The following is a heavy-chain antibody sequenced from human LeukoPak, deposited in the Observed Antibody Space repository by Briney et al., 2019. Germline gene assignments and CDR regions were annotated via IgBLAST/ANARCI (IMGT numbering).Heavy chain of an antibody. D-gene: IGHD2-2*01. CDR2: IIPIFGTA. J-gene: IGHJ4*02. CDR3: ASPAELGYCSSTSCYAVGFDY. V-gene: IGHV1-69*05. CDR1: GGTFSSYG. Sequence: ASVKVSCKASGGTFSSYGISWVRQAPGQGLEWMGGIIPIFGTANYAQKFQGRVTITTDESTSTAYMELSSLRSEDTAVYYCASPAELGYCSSTSCYAVGFDYWGQGTLVTVSS.